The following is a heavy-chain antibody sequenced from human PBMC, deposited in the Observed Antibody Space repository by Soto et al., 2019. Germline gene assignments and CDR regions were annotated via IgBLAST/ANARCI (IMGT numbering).Heavy chain of an antibody. J-gene: IGHJ4*02. CDR1: GDTISTGGYT. CDR3: ARHDNMTLGSQYLDS. D-gene: IGHD1-1*01. V-gene: IGHV4-30-2*01. CDR2: TYHSGNP. Sequence: SETLSLPCDVSGDTISTGGYTWAWIRQPPGKALEWIGHTYHSGNPYYNPSLKSRATISVDRSKNQFSLQLTSVTAADTALYFCARHDNMTLGSQYLDSWGPGTPVTVSS.